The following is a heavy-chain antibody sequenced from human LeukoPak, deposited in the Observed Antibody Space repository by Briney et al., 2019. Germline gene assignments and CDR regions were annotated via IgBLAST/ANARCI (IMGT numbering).Heavy chain of an antibody. CDR3: VRDLGYDRSGVWQKYFDS. V-gene: IGHV3-74*01. J-gene: IGHJ4*02. CDR1: GFTFSPFW. D-gene: IGHD3-22*01. Sequence: GGCLRLSCATSGFTFSPFWIHWVRQGPGKGLEWVSRIGLDERSTNYADSVKGRFTISRDNTKSTVYLQMNGLRADDTAVYYCVRDLGYDRSGVWQKYFDSWGQGTLVTVSS. CDR2: IGLDERST.